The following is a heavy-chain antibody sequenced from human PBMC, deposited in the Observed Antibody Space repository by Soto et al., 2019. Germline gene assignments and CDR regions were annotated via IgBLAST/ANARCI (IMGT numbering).Heavy chain of an antibody. CDR1: GYSFISHG. Sequence: QAQLVQSGAEVKKPGASVKVSCKASGYSFISHGITWARQAPGQGLEWMGWVSGDNGNTNYAQKLQGRVTMTTDTSTDTAFMELRSLISDDTAVYYCARLGNWDENWYFDLWGRGTLVIDSS. V-gene: IGHV1-18*04. CDR3: ARLGNWDENWYFDL. CDR2: VSGDNGNT. J-gene: IGHJ2*01. D-gene: IGHD1-1*01.